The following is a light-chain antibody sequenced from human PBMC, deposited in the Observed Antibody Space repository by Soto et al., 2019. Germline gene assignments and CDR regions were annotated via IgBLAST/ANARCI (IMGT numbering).Light chain of an antibody. CDR1: SSDVGGYNY. J-gene: IGLJ1*01. CDR3: SSYTSSVYV. CDR2: DVS. Sequence: QPVLTQPVYVYGLPGQSISITRTGTSSDVGGYNYVSWYQQHPGKAPKLMIYDVSNRPSGVSNRFSGSKSGNTASLTISGLQAEDEADYYCSSYTSSVYVFGTGTKVTVL. V-gene: IGLV2-14*01.